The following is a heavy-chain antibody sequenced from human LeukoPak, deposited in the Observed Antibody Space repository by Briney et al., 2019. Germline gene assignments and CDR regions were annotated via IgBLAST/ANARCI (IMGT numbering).Heavy chain of an antibody. Sequence: ASVKVSCKASGYTFTRYNIHWVRQAPGQVLEWMGIINPSTTTTTYAQKSQGRVTMTRDTSTSTVFMELSSLRSEDTAAYYCARTLGSHDAFDIWGQGTMVTVSS. J-gene: IGHJ3*02. D-gene: IGHD7-27*01. CDR2: INPSTTTT. CDR3: ARTLGSHDAFDI. V-gene: IGHV1-46*01. CDR1: GYTFTRYN.